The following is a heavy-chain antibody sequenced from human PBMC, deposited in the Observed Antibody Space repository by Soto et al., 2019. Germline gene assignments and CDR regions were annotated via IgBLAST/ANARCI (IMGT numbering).Heavy chain of an antibody. D-gene: IGHD3-10*01. Sequence: TLSLTCAVYGGSFSGYYWSWIRQPPGKGLEWIGEINHSGSTNYNPSLKSRVTISVDTSKNQFSLKLSSVTAADTAVYYCALAGVDYYYYMDVWGKGTTVTVSS. CDR3: ALAGVDYYYYMDV. CDR2: INHSGST. V-gene: IGHV4-34*01. CDR1: GGSFSGYY. J-gene: IGHJ6*03.